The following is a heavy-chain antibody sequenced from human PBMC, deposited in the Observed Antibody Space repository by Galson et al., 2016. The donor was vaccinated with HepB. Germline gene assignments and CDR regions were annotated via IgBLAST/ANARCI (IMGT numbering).Heavy chain of an antibody. Sequence: SLRLSCAASGFNFINSGIHWVRQAPGKGLEWVAVIWYDGSNKYYADSVKGRFTISRDNSKNTVFLEMNSLRAEDTAVYYCARVSHTTTEGDTWGIDVWGQGTTVIVSS. CDR2: IWYDGSNK. D-gene: IGHD1-1*01. CDR1: GFNFINSG. J-gene: IGHJ6*02. CDR3: ARVSHTTTEGDTWGIDV. V-gene: IGHV3-33*01.